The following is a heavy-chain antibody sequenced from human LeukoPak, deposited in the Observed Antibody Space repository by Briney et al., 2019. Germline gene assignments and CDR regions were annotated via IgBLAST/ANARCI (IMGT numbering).Heavy chain of an antibody. CDR3: ARLNTNVPDY. CDR2: IFPGDSDT. CDR1: GYGFTTYW. D-gene: IGHD2-8*01. J-gene: IGHJ4*02. Sequence: GESLKISCKSSGYGFTTYWIGWVRQMPGKGLEWVGIIFPGDSDTIYSPSFQGQVTISADYSINPAYLHWSSLRASDTAIYYCARLNTNVPDYWGQGTLVTVSS. V-gene: IGHV5-51*01.